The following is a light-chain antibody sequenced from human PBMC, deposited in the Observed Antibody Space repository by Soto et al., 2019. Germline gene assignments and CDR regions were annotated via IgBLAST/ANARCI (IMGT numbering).Light chain of an antibody. CDR1: QSIGTF. V-gene: IGKV1-39*01. CDR2: AAS. J-gene: IGKJ1*01. Sequence: IQMTPSPSYLSASVGDRISTTVRASQSIGTFLKWYQQKPGKAPKLLIYAASSLQSGVPSRCSGSGSGTDFTLIISSLQHEDFATYYRQQGYSTWTFGQGTKVDIK. CDR3: QQGYSTWT.